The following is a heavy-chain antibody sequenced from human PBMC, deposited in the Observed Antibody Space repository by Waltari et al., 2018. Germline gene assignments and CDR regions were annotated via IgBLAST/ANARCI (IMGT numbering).Heavy chain of an antibody. CDR3: ARVVVVPAATRRLYYFDY. Sequence: EVQLVESGGGLVKPGGSLRLSCAASGFTFSSYSMNWVRQAPGRGLESVSSSRTSGSYIYYADSVKGRFTISKDNAKNSLYLQMNSLRAEDTAVYYCARVVVVPAATRRLYYFDYWGQGTLVTVSS. D-gene: IGHD2-2*01. J-gene: IGHJ4*02. V-gene: IGHV3-21*01. CDR2: SRTSGSYI. CDR1: GFTFSSYS.